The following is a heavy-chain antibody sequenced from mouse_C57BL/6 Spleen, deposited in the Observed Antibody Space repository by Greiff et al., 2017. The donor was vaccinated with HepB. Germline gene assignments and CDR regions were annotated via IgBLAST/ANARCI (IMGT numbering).Heavy chain of an antibody. CDR2: INPSTGGT. CDR1: GYSFTGYY. CDR3: AIWDDSSFFDY. Sequence: EVQLQQSGPELVKPGASVKISCKASGYSFTGYYMNWVKQSPEKSLEWIGVINPSTGGTTYNQKFKAKATLTVDKSSSTAYMQLKSLTSEDSAVYYCAIWDDSSFFDYWGQGTTLTVSS. V-gene: IGHV1-42*01. J-gene: IGHJ2*01. D-gene: IGHD1-1*01.